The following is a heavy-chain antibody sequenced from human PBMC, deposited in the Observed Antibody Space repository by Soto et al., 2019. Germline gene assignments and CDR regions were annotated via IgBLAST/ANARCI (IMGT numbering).Heavy chain of an antibody. V-gene: IGHV1-2*02. Sequence: AASVKVSCKASGYTFTGYYMHWVRQAPGQGLEWMGWINPNSGGTNYAQKFQGRVTMTRDTSISTAYMELSRLRSDDTAVYYCARESPSSQFYYYRMDVWGQGTTVTVSS. J-gene: IGHJ6*02. CDR3: ARESPSSQFYYYRMDV. CDR1: GYTFTGYY. CDR2: INPNSGGT.